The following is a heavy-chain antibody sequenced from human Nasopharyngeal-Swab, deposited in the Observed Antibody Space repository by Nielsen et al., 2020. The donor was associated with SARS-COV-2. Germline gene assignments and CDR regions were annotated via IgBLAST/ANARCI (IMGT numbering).Heavy chain of an antibody. J-gene: IGHJ6*03. Sequence: ESLKISCAASGFTFSGSAMHWVRQASGKGLEWVGRIRSKANNYATAYAASVKGRFTISRDDSKNTAYLQMNSLRAEDTAVYYCAARGYYGSGSYYMGPDLYYYYYMDVWGKGTTVTVSS. CDR3: AARGYYGSGSYYMGPDLYYYYYMDV. V-gene: IGHV3-73*01. D-gene: IGHD3-10*01. CDR1: GFTFSGSA. CDR2: IRSKANNYAT.